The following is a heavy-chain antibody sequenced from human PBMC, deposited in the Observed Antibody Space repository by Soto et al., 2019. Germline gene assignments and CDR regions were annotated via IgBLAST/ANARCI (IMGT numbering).Heavy chain of an antibody. CDR1: GGSISSNY. D-gene: IGHD3-16*01. V-gene: IGHV4-59*01. J-gene: IGHJ6*02. Sequence: QMQLQESGPGLLKPSETLSLSCTVSGGSISSNYWSWMRQPPGKGLERIGYVYNSGSTNYNPSLKSRVTISLDTSKSQFSLNLSSVTAADTAVYYCARDRWGSHYYYGMDVWGQGTTVTVSS. CDR2: VYNSGST. CDR3: ARDRWGSHYYYGMDV.